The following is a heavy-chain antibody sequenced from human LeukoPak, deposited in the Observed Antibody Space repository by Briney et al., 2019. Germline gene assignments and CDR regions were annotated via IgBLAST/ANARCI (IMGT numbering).Heavy chain of an antibody. J-gene: IGHJ6*02. D-gene: IGHD4-17*01. CDR1: GFTFRSYA. Sequence: PGGSLRLSCAASGFTFRSYAMSWVRQAPGKGLEWVSAISGSGGSTYYADSVKGRFTISRDNSKNTAYLQMDSLRVEDTAVYYCAKDFGTTSVTSAGGMDVWGHGTTVSVSS. V-gene: IGHV3-23*01. CDR2: ISGSGGST. CDR3: AKDFGTTSVTSAGGMDV.